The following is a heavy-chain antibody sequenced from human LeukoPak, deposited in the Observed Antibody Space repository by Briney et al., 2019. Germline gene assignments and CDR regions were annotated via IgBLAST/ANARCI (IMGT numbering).Heavy chain of an antibody. CDR2: ISVGGTTT. D-gene: IGHD1/OR15-1a*01. J-gene: IGHJ4*02. V-gene: IGHV3-23*01. Sequence: GGSLRLSCVASGFTFSNYAMSWIRQAPGKGLERVSSISVGGTTTYYADSVKGRFSISRDNSKNTLYLQMNSLRAEDTAVYYCKISNNRIPRVDYWGQGTLVTVSS. CDR1: GFTFSNYA. CDR3: KISNNRIPRVDY.